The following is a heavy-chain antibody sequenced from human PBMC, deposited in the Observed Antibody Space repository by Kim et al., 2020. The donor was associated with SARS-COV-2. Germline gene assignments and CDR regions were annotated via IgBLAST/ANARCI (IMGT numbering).Heavy chain of an antibody. D-gene: IGHD5-12*01. CDR1: GFSFSSYG. J-gene: IGHJ2*01. V-gene: IGHV3-33*01. CDR3: ARGPVDPKDGWYFDL. CDR2: ISYDGSDK. Sequence: GGSLRLSCAASGFSFSSYGMHWVRQASGKGLEWVAYISYDGSDKFYADSVKGRFTISRDNSKNTLYLQTNSLRADDTAVFYCARGPVDPKDGWYFDLWGRGTLLTVSS.